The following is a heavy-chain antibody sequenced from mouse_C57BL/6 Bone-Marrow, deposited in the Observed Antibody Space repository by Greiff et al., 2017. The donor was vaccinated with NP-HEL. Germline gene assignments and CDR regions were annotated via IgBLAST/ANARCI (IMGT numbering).Heavy chain of an antibody. J-gene: IGHJ4*01. D-gene: IGHD2-4*01. CDR1: GFTFSSYA. CDR3: TREGFDYDVGGYYARDY. V-gene: IGHV5-9-1*02. CDR2: ISSGGDYI. Sequence: EVHLVESGEGLVKPGGSLKLSCAASGFTFSSYAMSWVRQTPEKRLEWVAYISSGGDYIYYADTVKGRFTISRDNARNTLYLQMSSLKSADTAMYYCTREGFDYDVGGYYARDYWGQGTSVTVSS.